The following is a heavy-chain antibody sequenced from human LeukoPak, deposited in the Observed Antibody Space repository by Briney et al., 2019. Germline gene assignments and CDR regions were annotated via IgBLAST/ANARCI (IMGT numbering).Heavy chain of an antibody. CDR1: GGSISSYY. V-gene: IGHV4-59*08. D-gene: IGHD2-15*01. Sequence: SETLSLTCTVSGGSISSYYWSWIRQPPGKGLEWIGYIYYSGSTYYNPSLKSRVTISVDTSKNQFSLKLSSMTAADTAVYYCARQRQYWDIVVVVAATGSDWFDPWGQGTLVTVSS. CDR2: IYYSGST. CDR3: ARQRQYWDIVVVVAATGSDWFDP. J-gene: IGHJ5*02.